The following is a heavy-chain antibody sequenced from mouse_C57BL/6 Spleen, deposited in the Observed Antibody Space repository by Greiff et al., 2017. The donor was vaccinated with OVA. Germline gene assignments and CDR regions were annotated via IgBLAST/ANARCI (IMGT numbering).Heavy chain of an antibody. D-gene: IGHD1-1*01. V-gene: IGHV1-64*01. CDR2: IHPNSGST. CDR3: ARYYGSSWFAY. Sequence: QVQLKQPGAELVKPGASVKLSCKASGYTFTSYWMHWVKQRPGQGLEWIGMIHPNSGSTNYNEKFKSKATLTVDKSSSTAYMQLSSLTSEDSAVYYRARYYGSSWFAYWGQGTLVTVSA. J-gene: IGHJ3*01. CDR1: GYTFTSYW.